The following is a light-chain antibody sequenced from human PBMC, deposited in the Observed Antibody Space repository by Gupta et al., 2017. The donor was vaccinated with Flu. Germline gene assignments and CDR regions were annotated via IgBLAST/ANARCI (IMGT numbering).Light chain of an antibody. CDR2: DAS. V-gene: IGKV3-11*01. Sequence: EIVLTQSPATLSLSPGERATLSCRASQSVSSYLAWYQQKPGQAPRLLIYDASNRATGMPARFSGSGSATDFTLTISSLEPEDFAVYYCQQRSNWPPLTFGGGTKVEIK. CDR3: QQRSNWPPLT. J-gene: IGKJ4*01. CDR1: QSVSSY.